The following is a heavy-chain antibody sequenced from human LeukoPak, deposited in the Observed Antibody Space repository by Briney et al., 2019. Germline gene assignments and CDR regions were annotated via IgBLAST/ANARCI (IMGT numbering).Heavy chain of an antibody. V-gene: IGHV4-34*01. CDR3: ARGPAEGTANPN. J-gene: IGHJ4*02. CDR1: GGSFSGYY. CDR2: INHSGST. Sequence: PSETLSLTSAVYGGSFSGYYWSWIRQPPGKGREWIGEINHSGSTTYNASLKSRVTLSVDTSKNQSSLKLSSVTAADTAVYYCARGPAEGTANPNWGQGTLVTVSS. D-gene: IGHD6-13*01.